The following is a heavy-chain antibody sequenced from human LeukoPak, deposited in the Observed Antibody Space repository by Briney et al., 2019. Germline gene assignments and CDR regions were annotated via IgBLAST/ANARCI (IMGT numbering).Heavy chain of an antibody. CDR2: IYYSGST. CDR3: ASTGYSGYESNY. J-gene: IGHJ4*02. D-gene: IGHD5-12*01. CDR1: GGSISSYY. V-gene: IGHV4-59*01. Sequence: SETLSLTXTVSGGSISSYYWSWIRQPPGKGLEWIGYIYYSGSTNYNPSLKSRVTISVDTSKNQFSLKLSSVTAADTAVYYCASTGYSGYESNYWGQGTLVTVSS.